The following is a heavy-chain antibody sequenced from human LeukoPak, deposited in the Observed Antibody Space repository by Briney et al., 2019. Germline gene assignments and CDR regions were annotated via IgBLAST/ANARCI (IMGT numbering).Heavy chain of an antibody. CDR1: GFTFSSYS. V-gene: IGHV3-21*01. D-gene: IGHD3-10*01. J-gene: IGHJ4*02. CDR2: ISSSSSYI. Sequence: TGGSLRLSCAASGFTFSSYSMNWVRQAPGKGLEWASSISSSSSYIYYADSVKGRFTISRDNAKNSLYLQMNSLRAEDTAVYYCAKPMVRGAPDYWGQGTLVTVSS. CDR3: AKPMVRGAPDY.